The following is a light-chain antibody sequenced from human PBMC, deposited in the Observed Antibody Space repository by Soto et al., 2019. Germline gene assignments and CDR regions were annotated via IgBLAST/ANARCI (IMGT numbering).Light chain of an antibody. J-gene: IGKJ1*01. CDR2: DAS. V-gene: IGKV3-11*01. CDR1: QSVSSY. CDR3: QQRSNSPWT. Sequence: EIVLTQSPATLSLSPGERATLSCRASQSVSSYLAWYHQKPGQAPRLLIYDASNRATGIPARFSGSGSGTDFTLTISSLEPEDFAVYYCQQRSNSPWTFGQGTKVEIK.